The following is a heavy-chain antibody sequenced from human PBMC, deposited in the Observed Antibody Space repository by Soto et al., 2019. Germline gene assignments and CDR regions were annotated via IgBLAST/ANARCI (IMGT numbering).Heavy chain of an antibody. CDR2: INPSGGST. CDR3: ARGFCSTTSCLYGDS. CDR1: GYTFTSYY. Sequence: ASVKVSCKASGYTFTSYYIHWVRQAPGQGLEWMGIINPSGGSTNYAQKFQGRVTMTRDTSTSTVYMELSSLRSEDTAVYYCARGFCSTTSCLYGDSWGQGTLVTVSS. J-gene: IGHJ4*02. D-gene: IGHD2-2*01. V-gene: IGHV1-46*01.